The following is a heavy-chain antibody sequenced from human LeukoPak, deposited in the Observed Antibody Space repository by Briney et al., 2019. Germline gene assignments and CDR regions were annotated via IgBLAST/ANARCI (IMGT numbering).Heavy chain of an antibody. Sequence: SETLSLTCTVSGGSISSSSYYWGWIRQPPGKGLEWIGSIYYSGSTHYNPSLKSRVTISVDTSKNQFSLKLSSVTAADTAVYYCARDLYGPLDYWGQGTLVTVSS. CDR3: ARDLYGPLDY. CDR1: GGSISSSSYY. J-gene: IGHJ4*02. D-gene: IGHD3-16*01. V-gene: IGHV4-39*07. CDR2: IYYSGST.